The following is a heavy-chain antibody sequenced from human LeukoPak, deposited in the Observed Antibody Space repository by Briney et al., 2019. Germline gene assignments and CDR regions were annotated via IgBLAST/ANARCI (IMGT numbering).Heavy chain of an antibody. CDR2: ISSSSSYI. CDR1: GFTFSSYS. D-gene: IGHD3-22*01. V-gene: IGHV3-21*01. CDR3: VLGYYDSSGYYW. Sequence: GGSLRLSCAASGFTFSSYSMNWVRQAPGKGLEWVSSISSSSSYIYYADSVKCRFTISRDNAKNSLYLQMNSLRAEDTAVYYCVLGYYDSSGYYWWGQGTLVTVSS. J-gene: IGHJ4*02.